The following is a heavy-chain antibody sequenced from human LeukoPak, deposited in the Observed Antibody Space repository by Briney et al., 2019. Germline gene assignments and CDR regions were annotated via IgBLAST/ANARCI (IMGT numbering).Heavy chain of an antibody. CDR1: GYTFTSYD. Sequence: SVKVSCKASGYTFTSYDINWVRQAPGQGLEWMGGIIPIFGTANYAQKFQGRVTITADESTSTAYMELSSLRSEDTAVYYCARMATPHYYDSSGINAFDIWGQGTMVTVSS. CDR2: IIPIFGTA. V-gene: IGHV1-69*13. CDR3: ARMATPHYYDSSGINAFDI. D-gene: IGHD3-22*01. J-gene: IGHJ3*02.